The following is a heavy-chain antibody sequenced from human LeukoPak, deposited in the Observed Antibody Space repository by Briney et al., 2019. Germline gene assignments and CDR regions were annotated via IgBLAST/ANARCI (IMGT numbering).Heavy chain of an antibody. CDR1: GYTLTELS. V-gene: IGHV1-24*01. J-gene: IGHJ5*02. CDR3: ATESVAAAGNDLRWFDP. CDR2: FDPEDGET. Sequence: ASVKVSCKVSGYTLTELSMHWVRQAPGKGLERMGGFDPEDGETIYAQKFQGRVTMTEDTSTDTAYMELSSLRSEDTAVYYCATESVAAAGNDLRWFDPWGQGTLVTVSS. D-gene: IGHD6-13*01.